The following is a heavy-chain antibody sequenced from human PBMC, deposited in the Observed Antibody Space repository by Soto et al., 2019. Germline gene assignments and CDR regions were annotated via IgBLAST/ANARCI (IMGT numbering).Heavy chain of an antibody. CDR1: GFTFSSYA. J-gene: IGHJ3*02. D-gene: IGHD6-19*01. CDR3: ARDRVPYSSGDDAFDI. Sequence: GGSLRLSCAASGFTFSSYAMHWVRQAPGKGLEWVAVISYDGSNKYYADSVKGRFTISRDNSKNTLYLQMNSLRAEDTAVYYCARDRVPYSSGDDAFDIWGQGTMVTVSS. CDR2: ISYDGSNK. V-gene: IGHV3-30-3*01.